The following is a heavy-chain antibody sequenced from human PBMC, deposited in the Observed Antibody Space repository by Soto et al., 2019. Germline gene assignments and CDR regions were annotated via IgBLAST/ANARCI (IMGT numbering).Heavy chain of an antibody. V-gene: IGHV3-73*01. Sequence: GGSLRLSCAASGFTFSGSAMHWVRQASGKGLEWVGRIRSKANSYATAYAASVKGRFTISRDDSKNTAYLQMNSLETEDTAVYYCTRHLGQSAFDIWGQGTMVTVSS. CDR3: TRHLGQSAFDI. J-gene: IGHJ3*02. CDR1: GFTFSGSA. CDR2: IRSKANSYAT.